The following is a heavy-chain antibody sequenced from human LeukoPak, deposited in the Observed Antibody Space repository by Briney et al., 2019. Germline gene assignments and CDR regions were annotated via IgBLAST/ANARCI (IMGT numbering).Heavy chain of an antibody. Sequence: PSETLSLTCVVKGGSLSGSYWTWIRQSPEKRLEWIGEINQSGNSNYNPSLKSRVTLLVDTSKNQFSLRLTSVTAADTAVYFCARQKPSTFRQYGRGRPLDSWGQGTLVTVSS. V-gene: IGHV4-34*01. CDR2: INQSGNS. CDR1: GGSLSGSY. J-gene: IGHJ4*02. D-gene: IGHD2-15*01. CDR3: ARQKPSTFRQYGRGRPLDS.